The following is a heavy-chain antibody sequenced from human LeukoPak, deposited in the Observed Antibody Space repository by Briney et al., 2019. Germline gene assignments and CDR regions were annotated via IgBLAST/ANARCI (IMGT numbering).Heavy chain of an antibody. CDR1: GGSISSYY. D-gene: IGHD3-10*01. CDR3: ARENISGGWGGWLDP. V-gene: IGHV4-4*07. J-gene: IGHJ5*02. Sequence: SETLSLTFTVSGGSISSYYWSWIRQPAGKRLEWIGRIYISGSTNYNPSLTSRVTMSVDMSKNQISLRLSSVTAADMAVYYCARENISGGWGGWLDPWGQGSLVTVSS. CDR2: IYISGST.